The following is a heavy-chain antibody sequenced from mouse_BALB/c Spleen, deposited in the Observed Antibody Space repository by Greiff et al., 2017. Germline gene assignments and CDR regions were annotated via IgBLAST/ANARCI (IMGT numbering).Heavy chain of an antibody. D-gene: IGHD2-14*01. CDR2: INSDGGST. CDR3: ARHGRYDVEGTYYYAMDY. V-gene: IGHV5-2*01. J-gene: IGHJ4*01. CDR1: EYEFPSHD. Sequence: EVQGVESGGGLVQPGESLKLSCESNEYEFPSHDMSWVRKTPEKRLELVAAINSDGGSTYYPDTMERRFIISRDNTKKTLYLQMSSLRSEDTALYYCARHGRYDVEGTYYYAMDYWGQGTSVTVSS.